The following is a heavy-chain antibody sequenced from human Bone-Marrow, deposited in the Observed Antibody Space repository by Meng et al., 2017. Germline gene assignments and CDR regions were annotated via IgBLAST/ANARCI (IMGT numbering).Heavy chain of an antibody. D-gene: IGHD3-10*01. CDR3: ARVDWSGGNPIDS. Sequence: QLQQCAAVLLTPPAPLSLLCVCYGGSCGGYYWSWIRQPPGKGLEWIGEINHSGSTNYNPSLKSRVTISVDTSKNQLSLKLNSVTAADTAVYYCARVDWSGGNPIDSWGQGTLVTVSS. J-gene: IGHJ4*02. CDR1: GGSCGGYY. CDR2: INHSGST. V-gene: IGHV4-34*01.